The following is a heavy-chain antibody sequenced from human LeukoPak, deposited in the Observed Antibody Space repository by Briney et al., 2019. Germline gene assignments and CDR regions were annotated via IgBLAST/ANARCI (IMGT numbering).Heavy chain of an antibody. V-gene: IGHV4-59*11. Sequence: SETLSLPCPVFCGSISSLYWSWIRQPPRKGREGIGLIYYSGCTNYNPPLKSRVTISVDTSKNQFSLKLSSVTAAGTAVYYWSRARADYDILTGDYPDCFDCWGQGTRVTVSS. CDR2: IYYSGCT. CDR1: CGSISSLY. CDR3: SRARADYDILTGDYPDCFDC. D-gene: IGHD3-9*01. J-gene: IGHJ4*02.